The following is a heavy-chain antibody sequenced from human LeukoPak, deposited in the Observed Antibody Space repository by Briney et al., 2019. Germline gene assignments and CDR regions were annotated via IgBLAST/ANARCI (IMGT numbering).Heavy chain of an antibody. Sequence: SETLSLTCTVSGGSISTYYWSWIRQPAGKGLEWIGRIYSSGSTNYNPSLKSRVTMSVDTSKNQFALKLRSVTAADTAVYYCAKDGGSSWYGWFDPWGQGTLVNVSS. J-gene: IGHJ5*02. V-gene: IGHV4-4*07. CDR3: AKDGGSSWYGWFDP. D-gene: IGHD6-13*01. CDR1: GGSISTYY. CDR2: IYSSGST.